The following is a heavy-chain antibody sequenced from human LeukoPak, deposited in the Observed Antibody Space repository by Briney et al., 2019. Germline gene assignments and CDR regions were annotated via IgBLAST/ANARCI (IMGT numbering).Heavy chain of an antibody. D-gene: IGHD5-18*01. J-gene: IGHJ4*02. CDR1: GFTFSRYS. CDR2: ISSSGTYI. CDR3: ASLSGEYGYGYVLSY. Sequence: GGSLRLSCVASGFTFSRYSMNWVRQAPGKGLEWVSSISSSGTYIYYADSMKGRFTLSRDNAKNSLYLQMNSLRAEDTAVYYCASLSGEYGYGYVLSYWGQGTLVTVSS. V-gene: IGHV3-21*01.